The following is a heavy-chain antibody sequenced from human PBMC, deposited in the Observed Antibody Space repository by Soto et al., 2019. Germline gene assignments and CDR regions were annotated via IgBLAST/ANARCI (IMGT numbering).Heavy chain of an antibody. D-gene: IGHD5-12*01. CDR3: AKDHYDSHQYYFDY. V-gene: IGHV3-23*01. Sequence: PGGSLRLSCAASGFTFSSSAMSWVRQAPGKGLEWVSAISGSGGSTYYADSVKGRFTISRDNSKNTLYLQMNSLRAEDTAVYYCAKDHYDSHQYYFDYWGQGTLVTVSS. CDR2: ISGSGGST. CDR1: GFTFSSSA. J-gene: IGHJ4*02.